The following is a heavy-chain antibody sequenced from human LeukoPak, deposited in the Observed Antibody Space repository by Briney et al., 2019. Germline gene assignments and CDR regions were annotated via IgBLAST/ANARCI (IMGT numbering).Heavy chain of an antibody. Sequence: GGSLRLSCEASGFSDSTIFMGWVRQAPGKGPEWVSIIHIGVTTHYADSVKGRFTISRDNFKNTLYLQMNRLRVEDTAVYYCARERGRDWGQGTLVTVSS. V-gene: IGHV3-53*01. CDR3: ARERGRD. J-gene: IGHJ4*02. CDR1: GFSDSTIF. D-gene: IGHD1-1*01. CDR2: IHIGVTT.